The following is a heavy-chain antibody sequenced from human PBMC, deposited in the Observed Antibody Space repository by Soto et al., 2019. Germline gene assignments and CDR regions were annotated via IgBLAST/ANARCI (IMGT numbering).Heavy chain of an antibody. CDR1: GFTFSSYA. J-gene: IGHJ4*02. CDR3: ATPTRYDILTGPLDY. CDR2: ISYDGSNK. V-gene: IGHV3-30-3*01. D-gene: IGHD3-9*01. Sequence: GGSLRLSCAASGFTFSSYAMHWVRQAPGKGLEWVAVISYDGSNKYYADSVKGRFTISRDNSKNTLYLQMNSLRAEDTAVYYCATPTRYDILTGPLDYWGQGTLVTVSS.